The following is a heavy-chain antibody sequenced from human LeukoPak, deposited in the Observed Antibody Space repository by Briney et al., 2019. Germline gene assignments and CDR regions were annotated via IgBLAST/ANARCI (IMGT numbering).Heavy chain of an antibody. CDR1: GGSFSDSY. D-gene: IGHD3-22*01. Sequence: PSETLSLTCAVYGGSFSDSYWTWIRQAPGKGLEWIGEINQSGGTNYNPSLESRVTISVDTSKNQFSLKLSSVTAADTAVYYCARTADSSGYYYFDYWGQGTLVTVSS. V-gene: IGHV4-34*01. J-gene: IGHJ4*02. CDR2: INQSGGT. CDR3: ARTADSSGYYYFDY.